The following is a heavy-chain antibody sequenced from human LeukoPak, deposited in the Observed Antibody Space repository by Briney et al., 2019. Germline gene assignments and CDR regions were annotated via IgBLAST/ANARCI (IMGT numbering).Heavy chain of an antibody. Sequence: ASVTVSCKASGYTFTGYYMYWVRQARGQGVEWVGWINPNSGGSSYVRKFRGRVTMTRDTYISTAYMELSKLRSDDPAVYYCARDRMVRYSSSWYFVYWGQGTLVTVSS. J-gene: IGHJ4*02. CDR2: INPNSGGS. CDR1: GYTFTGYY. CDR3: ARDRMVRYSSSWYFVY. V-gene: IGHV1-2*02. D-gene: IGHD6-13*01.